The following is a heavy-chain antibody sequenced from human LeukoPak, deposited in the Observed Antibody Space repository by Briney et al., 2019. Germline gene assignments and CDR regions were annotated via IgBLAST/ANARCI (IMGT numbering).Heavy chain of an antibody. CDR3: ARVPPSGSSSGAFDI. CDR2: IYTSGST. CDR1: GGSSSSYY. J-gene: IGHJ3*02. D-gene: IGHD1-26*01. V-gene: IGHV4-4*09. Sequence: SETLSLTCTVSGGSSSSYYWSWIRQPPGKGLEWIGYIYTSGSTNYNPSLKSRVTISVDTSKNQFSLKLSSVTAADTAVYYCARVPPSGSSSGAFDIWGQGTMVTVSS.